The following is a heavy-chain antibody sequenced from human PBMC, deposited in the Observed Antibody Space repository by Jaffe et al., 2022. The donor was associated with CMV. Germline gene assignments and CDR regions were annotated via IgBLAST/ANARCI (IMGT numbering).Heavy chain of an antibody. V-gene: IGHV4-59*01. D-gene: IGHD6-13*01. CDR1: GGSISSYY. CDR3: ARDYRVPDNSSSWYWNYYYYYMDV. CDR2: IYYSGST. J-gene: IGHJ6*03. Sequence: QVQLQESGPGLVKPSETLSLTCTVSGGSISSYYWSWIRQPPGKGLEWIGYIYYSGSTNYNPSLKSRVTISVDTSKNQFSLKLSSVTAADTAVYYCARDYRVPDNSSSWYWNYYYYYMDVWGKGTTVTVSS.